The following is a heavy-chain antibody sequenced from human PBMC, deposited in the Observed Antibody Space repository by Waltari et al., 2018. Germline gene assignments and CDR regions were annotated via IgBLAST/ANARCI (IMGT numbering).Heavy chain of an antibody. Sequence: QVQLQQWGAGLLKPSETLSLTCAVYGGSFSGYYWSWIRQPPGKGLEWIGEINHSGSTKHNPSLKSRVTISVDTAKNQFSLKRSSVTAADTAVYYCARESLRRRSIAARPIFDYWGQGTLVTVSS. J-gene: IGHJ4*02. CDR3: ARESLRRRSIAARPIFDY. V-gene: IGHV4-34*01. CDR1: GGSFSGYY. D-gene: IGHD6-6*01. CDR2: INHSGST.